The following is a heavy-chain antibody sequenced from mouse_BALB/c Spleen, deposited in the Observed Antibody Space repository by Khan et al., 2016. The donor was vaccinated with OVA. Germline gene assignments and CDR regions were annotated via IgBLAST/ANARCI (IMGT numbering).Heavy chain of an antibody. V-gene: IGHV3-2*02. Sequence: EVQLQQSGPGLVKPSQSLSLTCTVTGYSITSGYAWNWIRQFPGNKLEWMGYISYSGITSYNPSLRSRLSITRDTSKNQFFLQLNSVTTEDTATYYCARKKYYGYAMDYWGQGTSVTVSS. J-gene: IGHJ4*01. D-gene: IGHD1-1*01. CDR2: ISYSGIT. CDR1: GYSITSGYA. CDR3: ARKKYYGYAMDY.